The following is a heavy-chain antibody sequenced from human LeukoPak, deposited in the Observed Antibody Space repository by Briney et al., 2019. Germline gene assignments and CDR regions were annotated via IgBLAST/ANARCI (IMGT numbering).Heavy chain of an antibody. D-gene: IGHD3-10*01. V-gene: IGHV3-53*01. J-gene: IGHJ6*03. CDR1: GFIFDDYD. Sequence: PGGSLRLSCAASGFIFDDYDMSWVRQAPGKGLEWVSVIYSGGSTYYADSVKGRFTISRDNSKNTLYLQMNSLRAEDTAVYYCASGSGSYRTPYYYMDVWGTGTTVTVSS. CDR3: ASGSGSYRTPYYYMDV. CDR2: IYSGGST.